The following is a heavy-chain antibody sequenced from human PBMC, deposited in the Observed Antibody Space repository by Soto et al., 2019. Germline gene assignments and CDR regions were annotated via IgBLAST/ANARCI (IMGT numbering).Heavy chain of an antibody. CDR2: ISSSSRTI. D-gene: IGHD4-17*01. J-gene: IGHJ4*02. Sequence: EVPLVESGGGVVQPGGSLSLSCAASGFTFSSYSMNWVRQAPGKGLEWVSYISSSSRTIYYPDSVKCRFTTPRDNAKNSLYLQMNSLRAEDTAVYYCASTDYGDYDTSYDWGQGALVTVSS. CDR3: ASTDYGDYDTSYD. V-gene: IGHV3-48*01. CDR1: GFTFSSYS.